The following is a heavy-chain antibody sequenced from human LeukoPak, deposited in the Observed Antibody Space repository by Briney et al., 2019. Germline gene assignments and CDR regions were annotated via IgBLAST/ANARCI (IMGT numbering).Heavy chain of an antibody. V-gene: IGHV3-23*01. CDR2: ISGSGGST. CDR3: VRDSPSGFFDL. CDR1: GFTFSNYG. J-gene: IGHJ2*01. D-gene: IGHD6-19*01. Sequence: GGSLRLSCAASGFTFSNYGMSWVRQAPGKGLEWVSAISGSGGSTNYADSVKGRFTISRDNAKNTLYLQMNSLRAEDTAVYYCVRDSPSGFFDLWGRGTLVTVSS.